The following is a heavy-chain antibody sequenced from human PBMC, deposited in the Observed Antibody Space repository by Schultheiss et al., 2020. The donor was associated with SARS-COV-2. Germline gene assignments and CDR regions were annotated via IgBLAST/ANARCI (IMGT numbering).Heavy chain of an antibody. Sequence: ASVKVSCKASGNTFTRYAMYWVRQAPGQRLEWMGWINAGNGNTKYSQKFQGRVTITRDTSASTAYMELSSLRSEDTAVYYCARDQKIQGGYSYGKGGMDVWGQGTTVTVSS. CDR2: INAGNGNT. J-gene: IGHJ6*02. D-gene: IGHD5-18*01. CDR3: ARDQKIQGGYSYGKGGMDV. V-gene: IGHV1-3*01. CDR1: GNTFTRYA.